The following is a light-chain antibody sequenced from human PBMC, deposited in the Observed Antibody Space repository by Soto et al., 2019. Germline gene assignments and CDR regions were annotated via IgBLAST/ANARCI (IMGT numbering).Light chain of an antibody. J-gene: IGKJ1*01. CDR2: GSS. V-gene: IGKV3-15*01. CDR1: QSVGYY. Sequence: EIVMTQSLATLSVSPGGRAILSCRASQSVGYYLAWYQQRPGQAPRLLIFGSSTRATGIPARFSGSGSGTDFTLTISSLQSEDFAVYYCLQYNDRPQTFGQGTKVEI. CDR3: LQYNDRPQT.